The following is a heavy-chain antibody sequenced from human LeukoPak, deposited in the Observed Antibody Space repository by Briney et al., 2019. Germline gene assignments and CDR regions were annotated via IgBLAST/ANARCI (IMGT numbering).Heavy chain of an antibody. CDR1: GFTFSSYA. D-gene: IGHD3-3*01. CDR3: ARDLFESFDY. V-gene: IGHV3-30*04. Sequence: PGGSLRLSCAAPGFTFSSYAMHWVRQAPGKGLEWVAVISYDGSNKYYADSVKGRFTISRDNSKNTLYLQMNSLRAEDTAVYYCARDLFESFDYWGQGTLVTVSS. CDR2: ISYDGSNK. J-gene: IGHJ4*02.